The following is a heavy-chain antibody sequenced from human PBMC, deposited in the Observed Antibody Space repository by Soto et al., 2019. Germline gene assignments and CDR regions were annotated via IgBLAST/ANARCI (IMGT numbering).Heavy chain of an antibody. D-gene: IGHD6-19*01. CDR2: ISGSGGSA. J-gene: IGHJ6*02. CDR1: GFTFSNYA. Sequence: PGGSLRLSCAASGFTFSNYAMNWVRQAPGKGLEWVSVISGSGGSASYADSVQGRFTISRDNSNNTLYLQMNSLRAEDTAIYSCVREGSGWYSRGSATHPQGDVWGQGTAVTVSS. V-gene: IGHV3-23*01. CDR3: VREGSGWYSRGSATHPQGDV.